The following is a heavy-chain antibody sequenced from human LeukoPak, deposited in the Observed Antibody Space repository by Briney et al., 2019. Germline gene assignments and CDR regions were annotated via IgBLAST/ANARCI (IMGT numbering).Heavy chain of an antibody. CDR2: ISGSGGGT. J-gene: IGHJ3*02. Sequence: AGGSLRLSCAASGFTFSSYAMSWVRQAPGKELEWVSAISGSGGGTYYADSVKGRFTISRDNSKNTLYLQMNCLRAEDTAVYYCAKTYYYDSSGHDAFDIWGQGTMVTVSS. CDR1: GFTFSSYA. CDR3: AKTYYYDSSGHDAFDI. V-gene: IGHV3-23*01. D-gene: IGHD3-22*01.